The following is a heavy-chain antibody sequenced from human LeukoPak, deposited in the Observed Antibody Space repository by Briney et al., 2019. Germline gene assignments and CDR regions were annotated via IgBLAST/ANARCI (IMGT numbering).Heavy chain of an antibody. Sequence: SETLSLTCAVSGGSISSSYWNWIRQPPGKGLEWIGEINHSGSTNYNPSLKSRVTISVDTSKNQFSLKLSSVTAADTAVYYCARAKRRYCSGGSCPPDNWFDPWGQGTLVTVSS. CDR2: INHSGST. CDR3: ARAKRRYCSGGSCPPDNWFDP. CDR1: GGSISSSY. D-gene: IGHD2-15*01. V-gene: IGHV4-34*01. J-gene: IGHJ5*02.